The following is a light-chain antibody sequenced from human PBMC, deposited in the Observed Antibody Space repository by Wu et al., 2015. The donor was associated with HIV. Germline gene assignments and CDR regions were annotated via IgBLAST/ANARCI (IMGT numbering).Light chain of an antibody. CDR2: GTS. CDR3: QQYGSSPIT. Sequence: EIVLTQSPGTLSLSPGERVTLSCRASQSVSSSYLAWYQQKPGQAPRLLIYGTSSRATGIPDRFSGSGSGTDFTLTISTLEPEDFAVYYCQQYGSSPITFGPGTRLEVK. J-gene: IGKJ5*01. V-gene: IGKV3-20*01. CDR1: QSVSSSY.